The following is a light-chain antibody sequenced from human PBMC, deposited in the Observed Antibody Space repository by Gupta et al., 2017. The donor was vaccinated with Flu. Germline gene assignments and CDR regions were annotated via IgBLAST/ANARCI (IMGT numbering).Light chain of an antibody. Sequence: ERTTLSCRASQSISSFLAWYQHKPGQAPRLLIYDASNSATGIPARFSASGSGTDFTLTISSLEPEDFAIYYCQQRSNWPPITFGQGTRLDIK. CDR1: QSISSF. V-gene: IGKV3-11*01. J-gene: IGKJ5*01. CDR2: DAS. CDR3: QQRSNWPPIT.